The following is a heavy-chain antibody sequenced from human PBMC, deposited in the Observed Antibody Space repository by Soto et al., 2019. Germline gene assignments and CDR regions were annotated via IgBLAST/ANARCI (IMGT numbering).Heavy chain of an antibody. D-gene: IGHD6-19*01. J-gene: IGHJ4*02. V-gene: IGHV1-8*01. CDR2: LNPNSGDT. CDR1: GYTFSSYD. Sequence: QVQLVQSGAEVKKPGASVKVSCKASGYTFSSYDINWVRQATGQGLEWMGWLNPNSGDTGYAQKFQGRVTLNRNTSINTAYIELSSLTSDDTAVYYGATSGGGWYLYWGQGTLVTVSS. CDR3: ATSGGGWYLY.